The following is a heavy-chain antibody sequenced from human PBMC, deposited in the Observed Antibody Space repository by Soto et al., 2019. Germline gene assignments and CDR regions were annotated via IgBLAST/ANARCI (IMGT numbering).Heavy chain of an antibody. CDR3: VRVPDY. Sequence: QLQLQESGSGLVKPSQTLSITCAVSGGSISSGGYSWSRIRQPPGKGLDWIGYIFHSVSTYYNPSLKIRVTISVNRSKNQFSLNLSSVTAADTAVYYCVRVPDYWGQGTLVTVSS. V-gene: IGHV4-30-2*01. J-gene: IGHJ4*02. CDR2: IFHSVST. CDR1: GGSISSGGYS.